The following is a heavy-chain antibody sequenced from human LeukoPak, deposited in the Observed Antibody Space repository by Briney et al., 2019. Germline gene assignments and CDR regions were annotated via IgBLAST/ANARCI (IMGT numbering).Heavy chain of an antibody. J-gene: IGHJ4*02. D-gene: IGHD3-22*01. CDR1: GGSFSGYF. V-gene: IGHV4-34*01. CDR3: ARMRYFYDSSGYRFDC. CDR2: INHSGST. Sequence: SETLSLTCAVYGGSFSGYFWSRIRQPPGKGLEWIGEINHSGSTNYSPSLKSRVTISVDTPKNQFSLKLSSVTAADTAVYYCARMRYFYDSSGYRFDCWGQGTLVTVSS.